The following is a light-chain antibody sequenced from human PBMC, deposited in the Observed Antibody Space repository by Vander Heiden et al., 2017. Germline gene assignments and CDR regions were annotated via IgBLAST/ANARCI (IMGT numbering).Light chain of an antibody. CDR1: RSDLGSKS. J-gene: IGLJ3*02. Sequence: QSVLTQPPSASGTPGQRVPLPCSGSRSDLGSKSVAWYQQFPGTAPQLPTYRDDQRPSGVPGRFSGSKSGSSASLAISGLQSEDEAEYYCATWDDSLNDWVFGGGTKLTVL. CDR3: ATWDDSLNDWV. V-gene: IGLV1-44*01. CDR2: RDD.